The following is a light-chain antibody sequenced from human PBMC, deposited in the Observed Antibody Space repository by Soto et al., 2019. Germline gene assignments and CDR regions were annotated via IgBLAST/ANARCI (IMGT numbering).Light chain of an antibody. V-gene: IGLV2-8*01. Sequence: QSALTQPPSASGSPGQSVAISCTGTSSDIGGYNFVSWYQQHPGKAPKLMIYDVTKRPSGVPDRFSGSKSGNTATLIVSGLQAEDESDYYCSSHGGSNNPYVFGPGTKVPVL. CDR2: DVT. J-gene: IGLJ1*01. CDR3: SSHGGSNNPYV. CDR1: SSDIGGYNF.